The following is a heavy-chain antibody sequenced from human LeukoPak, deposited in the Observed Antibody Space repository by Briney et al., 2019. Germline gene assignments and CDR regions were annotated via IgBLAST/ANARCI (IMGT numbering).Heavy chain of an antibody. D-gene: IGHD3-10*01. CDR1: GYIFTSYG. CDR2: ISAYNGNT. V-gene: IGHV1-18*01. Sequence: GASVKVSCKASGYIFTSYGISWVRQAPGQGLEWRGWISAYNGNTNYAQKLQGRVTRTTDPSTSTAHMEPSSLRSDDTAVYYCARDAPLLLWFGELPPADNWFDPWGQGTLVTVSS. CDR3: ARDAPLLLWFGELPPADNWFDP. J-gene: IGHJ5*02.